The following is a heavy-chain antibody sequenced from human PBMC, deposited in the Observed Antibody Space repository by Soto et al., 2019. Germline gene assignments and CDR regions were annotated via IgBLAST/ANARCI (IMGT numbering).Heavy chain of an antibody. J-gene: IGHJ6*02. V-gene: IGHV1-18*01. CDR2: ISAYNGNT. D-gene: IGHD3-9*01. CDR3: ARDSYDILTGYYLYYYYYGMDV. Sequence: QVQLVQSGAEVKKPGASVKVSCKASGYTFTSYGISWVRQAPGQGLEWMGWISAYNGNTNYAQKLQGRVTMATDTSTSTAYMELGRLRYDDTAVYYCARDSYDILTGYYLYYYYYGMDVWGQGTTVTVSS. CDR1: GYTFTSYG.